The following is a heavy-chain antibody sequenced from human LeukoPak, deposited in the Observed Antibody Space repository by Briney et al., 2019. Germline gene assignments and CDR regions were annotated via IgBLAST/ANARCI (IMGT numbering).Heavy chain of an antibody. D-gene: IGHD3-10*01. V-gene: IGHV4-59*12. Sequence: SETLSLTCTVSGGSISSYYWSWIRQPPGKGLEWIGYIHYSGSTNYNSGSTNYNPFLKSRVTISVDTSKNQFSLKLSSVTAADTAVYYCARGGRGVMRGGRYFDYWGQGTLVTVSS. CDR2: IHYSGSTNYNSGST. CDR1: GGSISSYY. CDR3: ARGGRGVMRGGRYFDY. J-gene: IGHJ4*02.